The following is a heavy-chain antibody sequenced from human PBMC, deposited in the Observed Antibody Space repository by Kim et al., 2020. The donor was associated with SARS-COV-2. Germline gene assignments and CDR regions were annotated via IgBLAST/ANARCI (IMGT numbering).Heavy chain of an antibody. CDR3: ARDLSSGGGSFEYYFDY. Sequence: GGSLRLSCAASGFTFSSYGMHWVRQAPGKGLEWVAVISYDGSNKYYADSVKGRFTISRDNSKNTLYLQMNSLRAEDTAVYYCARDLSSGGGSFEYYFDYWSHRTLVTVSS. J-gene: IGHJ4*01. CDR2: ISYDGSNK. CDR1: GFTFSSYG. V-gene: IGHV3-33*05. D-gene: IGHD2-15*01.